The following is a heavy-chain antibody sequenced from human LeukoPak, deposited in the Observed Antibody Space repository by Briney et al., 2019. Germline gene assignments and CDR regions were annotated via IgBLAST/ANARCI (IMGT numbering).Heavy chain of an antibody. CDR2: ISSTSSTI. Sequence: GGSLRLSCAASGFTFSNYSMNWVRQAPGKGLEWVSYISSTSSTIYYADSVKGRFTISRDNAKNSLYLQMNSLRAEDTAVYYCARDSPWNRDSYYYYYGMDVWGQGTTVTVSS. CDR1: GFTFSNYS. J-gene: IGHJ6*02. V-gene: IGHV3-48*04. CDR3: ARDSPWNRDSYYYYYGMDV. D-gene: IGHD1-1*01.